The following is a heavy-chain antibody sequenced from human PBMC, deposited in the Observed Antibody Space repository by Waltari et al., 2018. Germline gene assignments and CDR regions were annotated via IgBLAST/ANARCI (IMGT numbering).Heavy chain of an antibody. CDR1: GGSISSYY. CDR3: ARGGYDFHDAFDI. J-gene: IGHJ3*02. V-gene: IGHV4-59*01. CDR2: IYYSGST. D-gene: IGHD5-12*01. Sequence: QVQLQESGSGLVKPSETLSLTCTVSGGSISSYYLSWIRQPPGKGLEWIGYIYYSGSTNYNPSLKSRVTISVDTSKNQFSLKLSSVTAADTAVYYCARGGYDFHDAFDIWGQGTMVTVSS.